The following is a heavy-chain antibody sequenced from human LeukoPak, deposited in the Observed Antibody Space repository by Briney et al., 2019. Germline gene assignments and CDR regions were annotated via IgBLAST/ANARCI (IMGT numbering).Heavy chain of an antibody. Sequence: GGSLRLSCSASGFTFSSYGMHSVRQAPAKGLERVSSISTSGSYIYYADSVKGRFTISRDNAKNSLYLQMNSLIAEDTAVYYCAREYDSDYWGQGTLVTVSS. CDR1: GFTFSSYG. D-gene: IGHD3-9*01. J-gene: IGHJ4*02. CDR3: AREYDSDY. CDR2: ISTSGSYI. V-gene: IGHV3-21*01.